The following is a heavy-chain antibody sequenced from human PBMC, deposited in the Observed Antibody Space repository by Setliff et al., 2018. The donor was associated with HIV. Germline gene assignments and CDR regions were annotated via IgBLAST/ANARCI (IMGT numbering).Heavy chain of an antibody. D-gene: IGHD1-26*01. CDR3: ARVGSYWSTFDY. V-gene: IGHV7-4-1*02. CDR1: GYTSTTYG. J-gene: IGHJ4*02. Sequence: ASVKVSCKASGYTSTTYGISWVRQAPGQGFEWMGWINTETGNPMYAQGFRGRFVFSLDTSVSTTYLQINSLKAEDTAMYYCARVGSYWSTFDYWGQGALVTVSS. CDR2: INTETGNP.